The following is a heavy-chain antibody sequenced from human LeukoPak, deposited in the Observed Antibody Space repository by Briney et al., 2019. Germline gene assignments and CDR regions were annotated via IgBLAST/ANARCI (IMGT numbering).Heavy chain of an antibody. D-gene: IGHD6-13*01. V-gene: IGHV3-21*04. J-gene: IGHJ4*02. CDR2: ISSSSSYI. CDR3: SREDAADYYFDY. CDR1: GFTFSSYS. Sequence: KTGGSLRLSCAASGFTFSSYSMNWVRQAPGKGLEWVSSISSSSSYIYYADSVKGRFTISRDNAKNSLHLQMNSLTAEDTAVYYCSREDAADYYFDYWGQGTLVTVSS.